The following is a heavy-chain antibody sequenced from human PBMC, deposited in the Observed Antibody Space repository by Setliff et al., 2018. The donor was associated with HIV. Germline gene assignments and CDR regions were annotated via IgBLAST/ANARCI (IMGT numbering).Heavy chain of an antibody. CDR2: MHTSGNT. D-gene: IGHD5-18*01. J-gene: IGHJ4*02. Sequence: PSETLSLTCTSSGDSISGYYWSWIRQPAGKGLEWIGRMHTSGNTNYNPSLKSRVTMSVDTSKNQFSLRLSSVTAADTAVYYCARDQKGYSYGYFDSWGQGTLVTVSS. V-gene: IGHV4-4*07. CDR3: ARDQKGYSYGYFDS. CDR1: GDSISGYY.